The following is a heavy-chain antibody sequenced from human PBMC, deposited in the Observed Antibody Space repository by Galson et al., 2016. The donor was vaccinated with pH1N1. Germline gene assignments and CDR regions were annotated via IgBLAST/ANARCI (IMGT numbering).Heavy chain of an antibody. CDR1: GGTFSSFG. CDR2: IIGMFAKT. CDR3: ARAIGIDSAY. D-gene: IGHD1-14*01. V-gene: IGHV1-69*13. J-gene: IGHJ4*02. Sequence: SVKVSCKASGGTFSSFGISWVRQAPGQGLEWMGGIIGMFAKTNYAQKFQGRVTITADELTSTAYMDLSSLTSEDTAVYYCARAIGIDSAYWGQGTLVTVSS.